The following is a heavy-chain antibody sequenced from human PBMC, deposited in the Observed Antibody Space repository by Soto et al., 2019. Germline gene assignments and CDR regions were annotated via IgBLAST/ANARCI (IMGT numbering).Heavy chain of an antibody. Sequence: AGGSLRLSCAASGFTFSNAWMSWVRQAPGKGLEWVGRIKSKTDGGTTDYAAPVKGRFTISRDDSKNTLYLQMNSLKTEDTAVYYCTIVYYYDSSGYSRFDYWGQGTLVTVSS. J-gene: IGHJ4*02. CDR1: GFTFSNAW. CDR2: IKSKTDGGTT. CDR3: TIVYYYDSSGYSRFDY. D-gene: IGHD3-22*01. V-gene: IGHV3-15*01.